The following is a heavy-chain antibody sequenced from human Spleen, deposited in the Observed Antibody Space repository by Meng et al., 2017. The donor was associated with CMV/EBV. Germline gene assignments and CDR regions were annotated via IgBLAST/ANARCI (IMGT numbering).Heavy chain of an antibody. D-gene: IGHD7-27*01. CDR1: GYTFTSHG. J-gene: IGHJ4*02. V-gene: IGHV1-18*04. CDR3: ARGTGIFDY. CDR2: ISPSIGST. Sequence: SFSPSGYTFTSHGLTWLRQAPGQGLEWMGWISPSIGSTNYAQKLEGRVTMTTDRSTTTAYLELRSLRYDDTAVYFCARGTGIFDYWGQGTLVTVSS.